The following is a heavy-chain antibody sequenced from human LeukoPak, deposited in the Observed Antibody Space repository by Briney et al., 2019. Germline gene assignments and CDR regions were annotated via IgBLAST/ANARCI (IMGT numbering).Heavy chain of an antibody. CDR2: ISGSGGST. D-gene: IGHD2-15*01. J-gene: IGHJ3*02. V-gene: IGHV3-23*01. CDR1: GFTFSNYY. CDR3: AKEIEHCSGGSCFLDAFDI. Sequence: PGGSLRLSCAASGFTFSNYYMSWIRQAPGKGLEWVSAISGSGGSTYYADSVKGRFTISRDNSKNTLYLQMNSLRAEDTAVYYCAKEIEHCSGGSCFLDAFDIWGQGTMVTVSS.